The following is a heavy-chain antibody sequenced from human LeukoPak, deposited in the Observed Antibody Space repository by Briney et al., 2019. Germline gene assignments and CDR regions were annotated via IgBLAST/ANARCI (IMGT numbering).Heavy chain of an antibody. CDR3: ARSSSGWPLYFDC. CDR2: INPKSGGT. Sequence: EASVNVSCKASGYTFTDYNLHWVRQAPGEGVEWMGWINPKSGGTKFAQKHQGGVTMTADTSIDTAYLELSNLKSDDTAIYYCARSSSGWPLYFDCWGQGTLVTVSS. CDR1: GYTFTDYN. D-gene: IGHD6-19*01. V-gene: IGHV1-2*02. J-gene: IGHJ4*02.